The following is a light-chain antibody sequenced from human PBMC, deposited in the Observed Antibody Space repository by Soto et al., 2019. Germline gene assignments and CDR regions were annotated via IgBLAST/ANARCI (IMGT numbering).Light chain of an antibody. CDR3: SSYTSRSTLGV. CDR1: NSDIGGYNY. Sequence: QSALTQPASVSGSPGQSITISCTGTNSDIGGYNYVSWYQQHPGKAPKLMIYDVSNRPSGVSYRFSGSKSGNTAPLTISGLQAEDEADYYCSSYTSRSTLGVFGGGTQLTVL. J-gene: IGLJ2*01. V-gene: IGLV2-14*03. CDR2: DVS.